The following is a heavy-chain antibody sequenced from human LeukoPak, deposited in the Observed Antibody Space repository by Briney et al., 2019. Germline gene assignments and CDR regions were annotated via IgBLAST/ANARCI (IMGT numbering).Heavy chain of an antibody. J-gene: IGHJ4*02. CDR2: INPDSGDS. Sequence: GASVKVSCKASGYTFTGYYIHWVRQAPGQGREWMAWINPDSGDSYIAPKFQGRGTMTRDTSISTASMEVSWLSSDDTAVYYCATGVATAFTYWGQGTLVTVSS. D-gene: IGHD5-12*01. CDR1: GYTFTGYY. V-gene: IGHV1-2*02. CDR3: ATGVATAFTY.